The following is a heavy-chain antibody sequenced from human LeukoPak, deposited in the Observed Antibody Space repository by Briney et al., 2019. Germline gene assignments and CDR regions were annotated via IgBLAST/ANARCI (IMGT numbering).Heavy chain of an antibody. CDR3: ARVSHFDWPYYYYYYMDV. CDR2: IKQDGSEK. D-gene: IGHD3-9*01. Sequence: GGSLRLSCAASGFTFSSYWMSWVRQAPGKGLEWVANIKQDGSEKYYVDSVKGRFTISRDNAKNSLYLQMNSLRAEDTAVYYCARVSHFDWPYYYYYYMDVWGKGTTVTVSS. V-gene: IGHV3-7*01. CDR1: GFTFSSYW. J-gene: IGHJ6*03.